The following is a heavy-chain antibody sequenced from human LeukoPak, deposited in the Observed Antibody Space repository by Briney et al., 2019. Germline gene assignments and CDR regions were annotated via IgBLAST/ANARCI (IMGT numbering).Heavy chain of an antibody. V-gene: IGHV3-30*18. J-gene: IGHJ4*02. Sequence: QAGGSLRLSCAASGFTFSSYGMHWVGQAPGKGLEWVAVISYDGSNKYYADSVKGRFTISRDNSKNTLYLQMNSLRAEDTAVYYCAKGPHYSPYYFDYWGQGTLVTVSS. D-gene: IGHD2-21*01. CDR2: ISYDGSNK. CDR1: GFTFSSYG. CDR3: AKGPHYSPYYFDY.